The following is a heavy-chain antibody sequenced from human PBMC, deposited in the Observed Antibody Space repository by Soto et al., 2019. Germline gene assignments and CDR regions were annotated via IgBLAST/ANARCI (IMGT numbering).Heavy chain of an antibody. V-gene: IGHV4-4*02. Sequence: SETLSLTCAVSGGSISSSNWWRWVRQPPGKGLEWIGEIYHSGSTNYNPSLKSRVTISVDKSKNQFSLKLSSVTAADTAVYYCATMDFWSGYPKPPDAFDIWGQGTMVTVSS. CDR2: IYHSGST. J-gene: IGHJ3*02. D-gene: IGHD3-3*01. CDR1: GGSISSSNW. CDR3: ATMDFWSGYPKPPDAFDI.